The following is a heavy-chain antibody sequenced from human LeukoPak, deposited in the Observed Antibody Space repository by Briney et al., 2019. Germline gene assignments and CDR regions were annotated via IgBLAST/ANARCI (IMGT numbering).Heavy chain of an antibody. V-gene: IGHV4-59*01. CDR2: IYHSGST. D-gene: IGHD6-6*01. Sequence: PSETLSLTCTVSGNSISTYYWNWIRQPPGKGLEWIGYIYHSGSTNYNPSLKSRVTISVDTSKNQFSLKLSSVTAADTAVYYCARAFGSSSFYFNYWGQGTLVTVSS. J-gene: IGHJ4*02. CDR3: ARAFGSSSFYFNY. CDR1: GNSISTYY.